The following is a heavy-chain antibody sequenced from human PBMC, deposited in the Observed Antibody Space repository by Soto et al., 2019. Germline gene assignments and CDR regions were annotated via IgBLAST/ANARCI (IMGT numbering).Heavy chain of an antibody. Sequence: QGHLVQSGAEVKKPGASVKVSCQASGYAFTTYGITWVRQAPGQGLEWMGWISAHNGNTNYAQKLQGRVTVTRDTSTSPAYMELRGLRSDDPAVYYCARGRYGDYWGQGALVTVSS. CDR3: ARGRYGDY. J-gene: IGHJ4*02. CDR2: ISAHNGNT. D-gene: IGHD1-1*01. V-gene: IGHV1-18*01. CDR1: GYAFTTYG.